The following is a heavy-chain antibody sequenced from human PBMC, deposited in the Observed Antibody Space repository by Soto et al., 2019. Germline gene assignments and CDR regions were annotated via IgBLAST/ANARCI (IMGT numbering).Heavy chain of an antibody. D-gene: IGHD1-7*01. J-gene: IGHJ4*02. CDR2: IYYSGST. Sequence: PSETLSLTCTVSGGSISSSSYYWGWIRQPPGKGLEWIGSIYYSGSTYYNPSLKSRVTISVDTSKNQFSLKLSSVTAADTAVYYCASGTELELRKPIEYWGQGTLVTVSS. V-gene: IGHV4-39*01. CDR1: GGSISSSSYY. CDR3: ASGTELELRKPIEY.